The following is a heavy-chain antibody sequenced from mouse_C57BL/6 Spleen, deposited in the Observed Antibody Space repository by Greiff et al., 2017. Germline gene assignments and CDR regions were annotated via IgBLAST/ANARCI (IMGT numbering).Heavy chain of an antibody. CDR2: IHDDGST. D-gene: IGHD2-1*01. CDR3: AIVLLYYGNYVWYFDV. J-gene: IGHJ1*03. Sequence: EVQLVESGPGLVKPSQSLYLTCSVTGYSITGGYYWNWIRQFPGNTLECMGYIHDDGSTNYNPSLKNRISLTLDTSTNQFFLRLNSVTPKNTATYYCAIVLLYYGNYVWYFDVWGTGTTVTVSS. CDR1: GYSITGGYY. V-gene: IGHV3-6*01.